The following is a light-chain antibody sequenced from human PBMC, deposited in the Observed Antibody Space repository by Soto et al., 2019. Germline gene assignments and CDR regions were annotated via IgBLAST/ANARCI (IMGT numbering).Light chain of an antibody. V-gene: IGKV4-1*01. CDR2: WAS. Sequence: DIVMTQSPDSLALSLGERATINCMSSQSVLYSSNNKNYLAWYQQKTGQTPKLLIYWASTRASGVPDRFSGSGSGTDFTLTISSLQAEDVSVYYCQQYYSNPLTFGGGTKVDI. CDR3: QQYYSNPLT. CDR1: QSVLYSSNNKNY. J-gene: IGKJ4*01.